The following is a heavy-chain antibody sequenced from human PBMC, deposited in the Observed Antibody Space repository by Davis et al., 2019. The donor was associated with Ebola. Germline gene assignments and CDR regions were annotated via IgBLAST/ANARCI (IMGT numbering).Heavy chain of an antibody. CDR1: GGTFSSYA. CDR2: IIPILGIA. V-gene: IGHV1-69*04. CDR3: ATDKTPYYYYGMDV. Sequence: SVKVSCKASGGTFSSYAISWVRQAPGQGLEWMGRIIPILGIANYAQKFQGRVTITADKSTSTAYMELSSLRSEDTAVYYCATDKTPYYYYGMDVWGQGTTVTVSS. J-gene: IGHJ6*02. D-gene: IGHD4-23*01.